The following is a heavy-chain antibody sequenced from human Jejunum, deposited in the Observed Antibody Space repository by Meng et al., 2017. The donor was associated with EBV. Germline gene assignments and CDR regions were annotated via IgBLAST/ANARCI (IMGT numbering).Heavy chain of an antibody. CDR2: INTDGSTT. CDR1: GFTFSDYW. V-gene: IGHV3-74*01. CDR3: TRAGSYRHDY. Sequence: PLVESGGGLVQPGGSLRLSCATSGFTFSDYWMHWVRQAPGKGLVWVSRINTDGSTTNYADSVKGRFTISRDNAENTLFLQMNSLKAEDTAVYYCTRAGSYRHDYWGQGTLVTVSS. J-gene: IGHJ4*02. D-gene: IGHD6-25*01.